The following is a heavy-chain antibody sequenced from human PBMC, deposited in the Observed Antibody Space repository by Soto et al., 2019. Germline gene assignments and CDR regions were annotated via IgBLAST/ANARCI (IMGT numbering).Heavy chain of an antibody. Sequence: KQSQTLSLTCAISGDSVSSNSAAWNWIRQSPSRGLEWLGRTYYRSKWYNDYAVSVKSRITINPDTSKNQFSLQLNSVTPEDTAVYYCARGFRAARPGLVYYYYYMDVWGKGTTVTVSS. CDR3: ARGFRAARPGLVYYYYYMDV. D-gene: IGHD6-6*01. J-gene: IGHJ6*03. CDR1: GDSVSSNSAA. V-gene: IGHV6-1*01. CDR2: TYYRSKWYN.